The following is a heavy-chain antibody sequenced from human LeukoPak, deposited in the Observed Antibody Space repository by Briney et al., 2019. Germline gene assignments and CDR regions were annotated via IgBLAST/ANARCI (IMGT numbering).Heavy chain of an antibody. D-gene: IGHD1-1*01. Sequence: GGSLRLSCAASGFTFSTYSMNWVRQAPGKGLEWVSSISGSYDYKYYADSVKGRFTISRDNAKNSLYLQMNSLRAEDTAVYYCGRAVSTGTVDYWGQGTLVTVSS. J-gene: IGHJ4*02. CDR2: ISGSYDYK. CDR3: GRAVSTGTVDY. V-gene: IGHV3-21*01. CDR1: GFTFSTYS.